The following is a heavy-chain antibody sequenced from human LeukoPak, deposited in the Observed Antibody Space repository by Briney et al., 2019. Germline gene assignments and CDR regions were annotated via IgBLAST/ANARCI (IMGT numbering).Heavy chain of an antibody. CDR3: ARSQVITMIVVARQYYFDY. Sequence: GASVKVSCKASGYTFTSYGISWVRQAPGQGLEWMGWISAYNGNTNYAQKLQGRVTMTTDTSTSTAYMELRSLRSDDTAVYYCARSQVITMIVVARQYYFDYWGQGTLVTVSS. D-gene: IGHD3-22*01. V-gene: IGHV1-18*01. J-gene: IGHJ4*02. CDR2: ISAYNGNT. CDR1: GYTFTSYG.